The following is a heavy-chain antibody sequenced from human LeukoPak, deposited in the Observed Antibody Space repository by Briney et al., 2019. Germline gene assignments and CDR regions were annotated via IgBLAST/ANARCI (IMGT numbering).Heavy chain of an antibody. Sequence: GGSLRLSCAASGFTFSSYSMNWVRQAPGKGLEWVSSISSSSSYVYYADSVKGRFTISRDNAKNSLYLQMNSLRAEDTAVYYCARERIAAADYWGQGTLVTVSS. CDR2: ISSSSSYV. CDR3: ARERIAAADY. CDR1: GFTFSSYS. J-gene: IGHJ4*02. V-gene: IGHV3-21*01. D-gene: IGHD6-13*01.